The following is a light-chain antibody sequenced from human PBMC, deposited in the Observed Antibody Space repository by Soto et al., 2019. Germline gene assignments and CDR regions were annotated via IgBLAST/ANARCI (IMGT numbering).Light chain of an antibody. CDR1: SSDVGGYNY. V-gene: IGLV2-14*01. Sequence: QSVLTQPASVSGSPEQSITISCTGTSSDVGGYNYVSWYQQHPGKAPKLMIYDVSNRPSGVSNRFSGSKSGNTASLTISGLQAEDEADYYCSSYTSSSTLVVFGGGTKVTVL. CDR2: DVS. CDR3: SSYTSSSTLVV. J-gene: IGLJ2*01.